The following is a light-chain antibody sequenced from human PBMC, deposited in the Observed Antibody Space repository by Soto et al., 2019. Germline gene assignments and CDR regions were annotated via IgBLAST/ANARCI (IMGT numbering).Light chain of an antibody. V-gene: IGKV1-5*03. J-gene: IGKJ2*01. Sequence: DIQMTQSPSTLSASVGDRVTITCRASQSISSWLAWYQQKPGKAPKLLIYKASSLESGVPSRFSGSGSGTEFTLTISSLQPDDFATYYRQQYNSYFKYTFGQGTKLEIK. CDR2: KAS. CDR3: QQYNSYFKYT. CDR1: QSISSW.